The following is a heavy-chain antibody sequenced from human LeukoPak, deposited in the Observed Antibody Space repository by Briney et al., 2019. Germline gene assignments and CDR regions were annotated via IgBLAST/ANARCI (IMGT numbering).Heavy chain of an antibody. V-gene: IGHV4-38-2*01. Sequence: SETLSLTCAVSGYSLSSGYYWGWARQPPGKGLEWIGSIYHSGSTYYNPSLKSRVTISVDTSKNQFSLKLSSVTAADTAVDDCATEQYGREQGGHSYGYPSRTWGQGTLVTVSS. D-gene: IGHD5-18*01. CDR1: GYSLSSGYY. CDR3: ATEQYGREQGGHSYGYPSRT. CDR2: IYHSGST. J-gene: IGHJ5*02.